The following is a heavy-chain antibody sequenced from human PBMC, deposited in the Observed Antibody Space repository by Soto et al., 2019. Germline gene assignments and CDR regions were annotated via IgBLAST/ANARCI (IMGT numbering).Heavy chain of an antibody. CDR3: AKGRGEMNWANYYGLDV. D-gene: IGHD7-27*01. V-gene: IGHV3-30*18. Sequence: QVQLMESGGGVVQPGRSLRLSCAASGFTFPRFGMHWVRQAPGKGLEWVALITYEGSQIYYADAVKGRFTISRDNGDNTLSRQLDNLRTEDTATYFCAKGRGEMNWANYYGLDVWGQGTTVTVSS. CDR2: ITYEGSQI. CDR1: GFTFPRFG. J-gene: IGHJ6*02.